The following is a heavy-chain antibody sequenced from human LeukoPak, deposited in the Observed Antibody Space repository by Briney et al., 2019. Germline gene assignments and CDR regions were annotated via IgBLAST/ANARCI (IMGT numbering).Heavy chain of an antibody. CDR3: ARGDAMVRGVYNWFDP. CDR1: GYTFTSYD. Sequence: ASVKVSCKASGYTFTSYDINWVRQATGQGLEWMGWMNPNSGNTGYAQKFQGRVTMTRNTSISTAYMELSSLRSEDTAVYYCARGDAMVRGVYNWFDPWGQGTLVTVSS. V-gene: IGHV1-8*01. D-gene: IGHD3-10*01. CDR2: MNPNSGNT. J-gene: IGHJ5*02.